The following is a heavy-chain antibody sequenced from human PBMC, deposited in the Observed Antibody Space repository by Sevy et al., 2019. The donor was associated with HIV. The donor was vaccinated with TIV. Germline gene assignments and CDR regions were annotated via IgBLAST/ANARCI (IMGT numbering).Heavy chain of an antibody. CDR3: AKPKGGLTVILACLDY. J-gene: IGHJ4*02. V-gene: IGHV3-23*01. Sequence: GGSLRLSCAASGFTFSSYAMSWVRQAPGKGLEWVSAISGSGGSTYYADSVKGRFTISRDNSKNTLYLQMNSLRAEDTAVYYCAKPKGGLTVILACLDYWGQGTLVTVSS. CDR2: ISGSGGST. D-gene: IGHD4-4*01. CDR1: GFTFSSYA.